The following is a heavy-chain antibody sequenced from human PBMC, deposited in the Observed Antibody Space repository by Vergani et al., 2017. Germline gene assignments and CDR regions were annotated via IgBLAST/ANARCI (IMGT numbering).Heavy chain of an antibody. CDR3: AAESQLFPGIAAAGTGY. CDR2: ISSSSSYI. V-gene: IGHV3-21*01. Sequence: EVQLVESGGGLVKPGWSLRLSCAASGFTFSSYSMNWVRQAPGKGLEWVSSISSSSSYIYYADSVKGRFTISRDNAKNSLYLQMNSLRAEDTAVYYCAAESQLFPGIAAAGTGYWGQGTLVTVSS. J-gene: IGHJ4*02. CDR1: GFTFSSYS. D-gene: IGHD6-13*01.